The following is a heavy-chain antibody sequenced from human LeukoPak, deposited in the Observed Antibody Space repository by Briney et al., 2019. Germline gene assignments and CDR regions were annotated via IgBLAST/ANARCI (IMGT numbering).Heavy chain of an antibody. CDR3: AKEIYGDSTGGRFQH. Sequence: GGSLRLSCAASGFTFSSYWMSWVRQAPGKGLEWVANIKQDGSEKYYVDSVKGRFTISRDNAKNSLYLQMNSLRAEDTAVYYCAKEIYGDSTGGRFQHWGQGTLVSVSS. CDR2: IKQDGSEK. CDR1: GFTFSSYW. J-gene: IGHJ1*01. V-gene: IGHV3-7*03. D-gene: IGHD4-17*01.